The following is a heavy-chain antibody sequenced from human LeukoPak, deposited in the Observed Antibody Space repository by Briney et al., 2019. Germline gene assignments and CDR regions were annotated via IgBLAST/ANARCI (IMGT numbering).Heavy chain of an antibody. Sequence: GGSLRLSCAASGFTVSSNYMSWVRQAPGKGLEWVSVIYSGGSTYYADSVKGRFTISRDNSKNTLYLQMNSLRAEDTAVYYCAKEQWLGQYFQHWGQGTLVTVSS. CDR1: GFTVSSNY. V-gene: IGHV3-53*01. CDR2: IYSGGST. D-gene: IGHD6-19*01. J-gene: IGHJ1*01. CDR3: AKEQWLGQYFQH.